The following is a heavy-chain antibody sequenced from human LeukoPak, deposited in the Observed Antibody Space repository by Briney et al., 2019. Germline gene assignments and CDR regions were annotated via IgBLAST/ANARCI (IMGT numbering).Heavy chain of an antibody. CDR3: ARRASDYYDSSGYYYWFDP. J-gene: IGHJ5*02. CDR1: GGTFSSYA. Sequence: ASVKVSCKASGGTFSSYAISWVRQAPGQGLEWMGGIIPIFGTANYAQKFQGRVTITTVESTSTAYMELSSLRSEDTAVYYCARRASDYYDSSGYYYWFDPWGQGTLVTVSS. CDR2: IIPIFGTA. V-gene: IGHV1-69*05. D-gene: IGHD3-22*01.